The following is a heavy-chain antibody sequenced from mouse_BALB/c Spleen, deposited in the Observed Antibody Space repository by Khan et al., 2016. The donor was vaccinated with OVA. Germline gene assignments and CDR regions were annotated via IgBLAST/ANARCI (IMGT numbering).Heavy chain of an antibody. Sequence: VQLQESGAELVKPGASVKLSCKASGYTFTSYDINWVRQRPEQGLEWIGWMFPGDGSTKYNENFKGKATLTTDKSSSTAYMQLSRLTSEDSGANFCTRGRYGGFAYWGQGTLVTVSA. CDR3: TRGRYGGFAY. D-gene: IGHD2-14*01. V-gene: IGHV1-85*01. CDR2: MFPGDGST. J-gene: IGHJ3*01. CDR1: GYTFTSYD.